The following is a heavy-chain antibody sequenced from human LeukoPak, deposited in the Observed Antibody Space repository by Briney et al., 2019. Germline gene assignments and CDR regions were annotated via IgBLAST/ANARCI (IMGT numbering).Heavy chain of an antibody. D-gene: IGHD3-3*01. CDR1: AASVSTYS. CDR3: AAVGPFWSGYYLVH. V-gene: IGHV4-59*02. CDR2: IYSGGST. J-gene: IGHJ4*02. Sequence: SETLSLTCTVSAASVSTYSGTWIRQLPRDVQGWMGYIYSGGSTNNNRSLKSRVTISLDTSKNHFSLRLSSATATAPAVYSCAAVGPFWSGYYLVHGGQGTLVTVSS.